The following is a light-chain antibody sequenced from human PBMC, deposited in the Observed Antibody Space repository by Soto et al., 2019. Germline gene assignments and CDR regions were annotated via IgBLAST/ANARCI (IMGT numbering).Light chain of an antibody. J-gene: IGLJ2*01. Sequence: QSVLTQPPSVSGSPGQSVTISCTGTSSDVGYYNRVSWYQQPPGPAPKLMVFEVSNRPSGVPDRFSGSKSGNTASLTISGLQAEDEADYYCSSYTTSSTVVFGGGTKLTVL. CDR1: SSDVGYYNR. V-gene: IGLV2-18*02. CDR2: EVS. CDR3: SSYTTSSTVV.